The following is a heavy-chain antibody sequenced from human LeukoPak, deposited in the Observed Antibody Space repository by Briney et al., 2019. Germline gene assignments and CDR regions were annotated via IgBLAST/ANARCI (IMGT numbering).Heavy chain of an antibody. CDR3: ARRIQGMAPYYFDY. CDR1: GFTFSSYG. Sequence: GGSLRLSCAASGFTFSSYGMHWVRQAPGKGLEWVAFIRYDGSNKYYADSVKGRFTISRDNAKNTLYLQMNSLRAEDTAVYYCARRIQGMAPYYFDYWGQGTLATVSS. D-gene: IGHD5-24*01. CDR2: IRYDGSNK. V-gene: IGHV3-30*02. J-gene: IGHJ4*02.